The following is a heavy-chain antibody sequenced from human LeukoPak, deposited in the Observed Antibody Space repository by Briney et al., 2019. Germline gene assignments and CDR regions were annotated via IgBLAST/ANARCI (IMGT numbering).Heavy chain of an antibody. CDR2: INHSGST. CDR1: GGSISSGGYY. J-gene: IGHJ4*02. CDR3: ARGRRRGYDYVWGSYRYDY. Sequence: SETLSLTCTVSGGSISSGGYYWSWIRQPPGKGLEWIGEINHSGSTNYNPSLKSRVTISVDTSKNQFSLKLSSVTAADTAVYYCARGRRRGYDYVWGSYRYDYWGQGTLVTVSS. V-gene: IGHV4-39*07. D-gene: IGHD3-16*02.